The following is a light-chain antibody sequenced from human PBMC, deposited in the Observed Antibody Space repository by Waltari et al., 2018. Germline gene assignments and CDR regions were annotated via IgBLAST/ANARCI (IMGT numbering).Light chain of an antibody. Sequence: QSALTQPASVSGSPGQSITISCTGTSSDIGGYNYVSWYQQHPGKAPKLMIYDVINRPSGVSNRFSVSKSGNTASLTISGLQAEDEADYYCSSYSSSTTDVVFGGGTKLTVL. V-gene: IGLV2-14*03. CDR3: SSYSSSTTDVV. J-gene: IGLJ2*01. CDR2: DVI. CDR1: SSDIGGYNY.